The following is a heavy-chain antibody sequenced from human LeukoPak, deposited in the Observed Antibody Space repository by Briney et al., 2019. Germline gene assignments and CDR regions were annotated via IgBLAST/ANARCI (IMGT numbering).Heavy chain of an antibody. Sequence: GGPLRLSCAASGFTFSSYAMSWVRQAPGKGLEWVSAISGSGGSTYYADSVKGRFTISRDNSKNTLYLQMNSLRAEDTAVYYCANPYYYDSSGYYYYIDYWGQGTLVTVSS. CDR2: ISGSGGST. D-gene: IGHD3-22*01. CDR3: ANPYYYDSSGYYYYIDY. CDR1: GFTFSSYA. J-gene: IGHJ4*02. V-gene: IGHV3-23*01.